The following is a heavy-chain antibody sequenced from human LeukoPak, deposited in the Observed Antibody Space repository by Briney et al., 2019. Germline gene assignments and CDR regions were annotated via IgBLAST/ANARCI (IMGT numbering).Heavy chain of an antibody. Sequence: SETLSLTCTVSGYSISSGYYWGWIRQPPGKGLEWIGSIYHSGSTYYNPSLKSRVTISVDTSKNQFSLKLSSVTAADTTVYYCARVFKFVVVVAAHRSSHFDYWGQGTLVTVSS. J-gene: IGHJ4*02. CDR2: IYHSGST. CDR1: GYSISSGYY. D-gene: IGHD2-15*01. V-gene: IGHV4-38-2*02. CDR3: ARVFKFVVVVAAHRSSHFDY.